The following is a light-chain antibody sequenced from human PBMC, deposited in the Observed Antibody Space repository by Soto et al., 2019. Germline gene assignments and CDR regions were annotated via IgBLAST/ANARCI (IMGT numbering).Light chain of an antibody. CDR3: KSYTSSSTEV. Sequence: QSVLTQPPSASGSPGQSVTISCTGTKNDIGVYDFVSWYQHHPGKAPRLIIYEVVQRPSGVPDRFSGSKSGNTASLTVSGLQAADEADYFCKSYTSSSTEVFGTGTKVTVL. CDR1: KNDIGVYDF. V-gene: IGLV2-8*01. J-gene: IGLJ1*01. CDR2: EVV.